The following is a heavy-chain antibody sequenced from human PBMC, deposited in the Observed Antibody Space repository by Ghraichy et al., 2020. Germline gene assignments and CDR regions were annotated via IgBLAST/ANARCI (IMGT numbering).Heavy chain of an antibody. V-gene: IGHV3-33*01. D-gene: IGHD4-17*01. CDR1: GFTFSNYC. CDR2: IWYDGSNK. J-gene: IGHJ4*02. Sequence: GGSLRLSCAASGFTFSNYCMHWVRQAPGKGLEWVAVIWYDGSNKYYADSVKGRFTISRDNSKNTLYLQMNSLRAEDTAVYYCARGRQMTTVTTGEYYFDYWGQGTLVTVSS. CDR3: ARGRQMTTVTTGEYYFDY.